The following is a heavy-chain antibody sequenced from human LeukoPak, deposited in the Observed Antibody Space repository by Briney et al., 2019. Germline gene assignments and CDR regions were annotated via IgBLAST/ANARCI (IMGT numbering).Heavy chain of an antibody. D-gene: IGHD2-15*01. Sequence: SVKVSCRPSGIPVSSTIVHWVRQARGQRLEWIGWIVVVNGNRMHAHNFQERVTISRDASTNTVYMELSGLTSEDTAIYYCAADGDGRYCSETGCLAVSWGQGTLVTVSS. CDR2: IVVVNGNR. J-gene: IGHJ5*02. V-gene: IGHV1-58*01. CDR3: AADGDGRYCSETGCLAVS. CDR1: GIPVSSTI.